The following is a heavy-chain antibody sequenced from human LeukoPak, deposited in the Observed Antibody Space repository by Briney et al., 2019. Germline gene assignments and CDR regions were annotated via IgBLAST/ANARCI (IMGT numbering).Heavy chain of an antibody. CDR3: AKDQKPYCSSTSCYPYGGFDY. CDR1: GFTFSSYG. V-gene: IGHV3-30*18. D-gene: IGHD2-2*01. Sequence: GGSLRLSCAASGFTFSSYGMHWVRQAPGKGLEWVAVISYDGSNKYYADSVKGRFTISRDNSKNTLYLQMNSLGAEDTAVYYCAKDQKPYCSSTSCYPYGGFDYWGQGTLVTVSS. J-gene: IGHJ4*02. CDR2: ISYDGSNK.